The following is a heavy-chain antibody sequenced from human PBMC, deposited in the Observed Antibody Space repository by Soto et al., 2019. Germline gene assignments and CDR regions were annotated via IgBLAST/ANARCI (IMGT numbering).Heavy chain of an antibody. CDR2: IKQDGSDK. CDR3: ARVSGSMGGAFDY. Sequence: ESGGGLVQPGGSLRLSCAASAFTFSNFWMSWVRQAPGKGLEGVANIKQDGSDKYYVDSVKGRFTISRDNAKNSLYLQMNSLRAEDTAVYYCARVSGSMGGAFDYWGQGTLVTVSS. D-gene: IGHD1-26*01. J-gene: IGHJ4*02. CDR1: AFTFSNFW. V-gene: IGHV3-7*03.